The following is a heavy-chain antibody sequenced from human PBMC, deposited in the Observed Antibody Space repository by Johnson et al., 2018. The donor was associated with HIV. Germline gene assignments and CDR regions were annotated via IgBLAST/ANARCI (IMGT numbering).Heavy chain of an antibody. J-gene: IGHJ3*02. CDR2: IKQDGSEK. CDR3: ARVGRYSDSSGYYTDAFDI. CDR1: GFTFSSYW. D-gene: IGHD3-22*01. Sequence: VQLVESGGGLVQPGGSLRLSCAASGFTFSSYWMSWVRQAPGKGLEWVANIKQDGSEKYYVDSVKGRFTISRDNAKNSLYLQMNSLRAEDTALYYCARVGRYSDSSGYYTDAFDIWGQGTMVTVSS. V-gene: IGHV3-7*05.